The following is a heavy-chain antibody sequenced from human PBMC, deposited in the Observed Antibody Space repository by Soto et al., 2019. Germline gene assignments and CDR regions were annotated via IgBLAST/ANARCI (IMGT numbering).Heavy chain of an antibody. V-gene: IGHV3-11*01. J-gene: IGHJ6*02. Sequence: QVQLVESGGGLVKPGGSLRLSCAASGFTFSDYYMGWIRQAPGKGLEWVSYISSSGSTIYYADSVKGRFTISRDNAKNSLYLQMNSLRAEDTAVYYCAREGGGSSSSYYYYYYGMDVWGQGTTVTVSS. CDR1: GFTFSDYY. CDR3: AREGGGSSSSYYYYYYGMDV. D-gene: IGHD6-6*01. CDR2: ISSSGSTI.